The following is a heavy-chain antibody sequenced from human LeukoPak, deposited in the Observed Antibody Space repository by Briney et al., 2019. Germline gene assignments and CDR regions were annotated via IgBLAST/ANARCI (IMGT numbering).Heavy chain of an antibody. V-gene: IGHV3-53*01. Sequence: GGSLRLSCAASGFTVSSNYMSWVRQAPGKGLEWVSVIYSGGSTYYADSVKGRFTISRDNSKNTLYLQMNSLRAENTAAYYCARVGVVPAVLSYFDYWGQEPLVTVSS. CDR1: GFTVSSNY. D-gene: IGHD2-2*01. CDR2: IYSGGST. CDR3: ARVGVVPAVLSYFDY. J-gene: IGHJ4*02.